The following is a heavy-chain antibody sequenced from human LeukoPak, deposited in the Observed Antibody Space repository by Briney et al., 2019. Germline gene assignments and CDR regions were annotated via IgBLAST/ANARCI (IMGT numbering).Heavy chain of an antibody. D-gene: IGHD3-22*01. CDR2: INHSGST. CDR1: GWSFSGYY. V-gene: IGHV4-34*01. J-gene: IGHJ4*02. Sequence: SETLSLTCAVYGWSFSGYYWSWIRQPPGKELEWIVEINHSGSTNYNPSLNSRVTISVDTSKNQFFLKLSSVTAADTAVYYCASDDYDSNRRFWGFDCWGQGTLVTVSS. CDR3: ASDDYDSNRRFWGFDC.